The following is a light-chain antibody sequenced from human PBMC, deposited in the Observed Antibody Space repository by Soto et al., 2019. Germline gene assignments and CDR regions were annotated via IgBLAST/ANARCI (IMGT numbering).Light chain of an antibody. CDR1: RDIGTW. Sequence: TQMTPSPSTLSASVGDSVSINCRASRDIGTWLAWFQQKPGRAPNLLIYRASTLARGVPSRFSGSGSGTEFTLTISSLQPDDFATYYCQQLNSYPRTFGGGTKADI. CDR2: RAS. J-gene: IGKJ4*01. CDR3: QQLNSYPRT. V-gene: IGKV1-5*03.